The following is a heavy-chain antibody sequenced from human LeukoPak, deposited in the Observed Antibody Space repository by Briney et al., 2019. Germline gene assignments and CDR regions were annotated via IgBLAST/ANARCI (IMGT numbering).Heavy chain of an antibody. Sequence: KPGGSLRLSCAASGFTFSSYTMHWIRQAPGKGLEWVSSISGSNSYIFYADSVKGRFTVSRDNAKDSLYLQMNSLRAEDTAVYYCARVEWDYYDSSGYNDYWGQGTLVTVSS. CDR1: GFTFSSYT. V-gene: IGHV3-21*01. J-gene: IGHJ4*02. CDR2: ISGSNSYI. CDR3: ARVEWDYYDSSGYNDY. D-gene: IGHD3-22*01.